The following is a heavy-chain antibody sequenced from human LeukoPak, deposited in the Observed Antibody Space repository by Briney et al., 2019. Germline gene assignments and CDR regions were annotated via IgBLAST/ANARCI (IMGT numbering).Heavy chain of an antibody. J-gene: IGHJ4*02. CDR2: ISYNRDGI. V-gene: IGHV3-9*01. CDR3: AKGAAAGIRGYFDY. Sequence: GRSLRLSCVALGFTFDDYAMHWVRQAPGKGLEWVSGISYNRDGIGYADSVKGRFTVSRDNAKNSLYLQMNSLRSEDTALYYCAKGAAAGIRGYFDYWGQGILVTVSS. CDR1: GFTFDDYA. D-gene: IGHD6-25*01.